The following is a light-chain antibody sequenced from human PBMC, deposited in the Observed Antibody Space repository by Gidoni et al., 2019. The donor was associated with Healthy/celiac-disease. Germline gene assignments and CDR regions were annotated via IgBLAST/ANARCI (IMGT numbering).Light chain of an antibody. Sequence: AIQMTQSPSSLSASVGDRVTITCRASQGIRDDLNWYQQKPGKAPKLLIYAAATLQSGVPSRFSGSGSGTDFTLAISSLQPEDFATYYCLQDYNYPATFGGGTKVEIK. CDR3: LQDYNYPAT. J-gene: IGKJ4*01. CDR2: AAA. CDR1: QGIRDD. V-gene: IGKV1-6*01.